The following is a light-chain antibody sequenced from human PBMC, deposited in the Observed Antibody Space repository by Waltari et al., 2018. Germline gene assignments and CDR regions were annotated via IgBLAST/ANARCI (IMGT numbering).Light chain of an antibody. CDR3: TAWDRRLSVWV. Sequence: QAGLTQPPSVSKGLGENATLTCTGSSANIVNIGAAWLQQHQGHPPKLLSERSNSRPSGVSERFSASRSGDTASLTITGLQAEDEADYYCTAWDRRLSVWVFGGGTKLTVL. CDR1: SANIVNIG. J-gene: IGLJ3*02. CDR2: RSN. V-gene: IGLV10-54*04.